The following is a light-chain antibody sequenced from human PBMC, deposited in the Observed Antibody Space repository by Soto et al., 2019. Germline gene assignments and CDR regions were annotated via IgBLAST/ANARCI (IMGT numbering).Light chain of an antibody. J-gene: IGLJ2*01. CDR1: NIGSKS. CDR3: QVWDSSSDHREV. V-gene: IGLV3-21*02. CDR2: DDS. Sequence: SYELTQPPSVSLAPGQTARITCGGNNIGSKSVHWYQQKPGRAPVLVVYDDSDRPSGIPERFSGSNSGNTATLTISRAVAGDEADYYCQVWDSSSDHREVFGGGTQLTVL.